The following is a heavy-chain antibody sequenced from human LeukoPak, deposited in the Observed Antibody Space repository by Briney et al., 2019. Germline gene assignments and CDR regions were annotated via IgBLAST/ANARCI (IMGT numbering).Heavy chain of an antibody. J-gene: IGHJ3*02. CDR1: GFTFSSYG. V-gene: IGHV3-33*01. CDR3: AMVWLRDVGAFDI. D-gene: IGHD5-24*01. Sequence: GGSLRLSCAASGFTFSSYGMHWVRQAPGKGLEWVAVIWYDGSNKYYADSVKGRFTISRDNSKNTLYLQMNSLRAEDTAVYYCAMVWLRDVGAFDIRGQGTMVTVSS. CDR2: IWYDGSNK.